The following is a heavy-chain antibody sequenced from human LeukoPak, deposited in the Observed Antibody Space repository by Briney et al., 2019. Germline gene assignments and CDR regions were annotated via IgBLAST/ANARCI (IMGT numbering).Heavy chain of an antibody. CDR2: INHSGST. V-gene: IGHV4-34*01. CDR1: GVSFSGYY. J-gene: IGHJ4*02. Sequence: SETLSLTCAVYGVSFSGYYWSWIRQPPGKGLEWIGEINHSGSTNYNPSLKSRVTISVDTSKNQFSLTLSSVTAADTAVYYCARDRAHCGGTSCPSHNFDLWGQGTLVTVSS. CDR3: ARDRAHCGGTSCPSHNFDL. D-gene: IGHD2-2*01.